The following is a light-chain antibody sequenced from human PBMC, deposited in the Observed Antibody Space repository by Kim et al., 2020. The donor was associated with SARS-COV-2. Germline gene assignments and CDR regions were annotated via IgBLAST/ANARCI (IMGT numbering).Light chain of an antibody. CDR3: LLSYSGARV. CDR2: DTN. Sequence: PGGPVPLTCDSSTGAVTSGHYPYWFQQKPGQAPRTLIFDTNNKHSWTPARFSGSLLGGKAALTLSGAQSEDEAEYYCLLSYSGARVFGGGTQLTVL. J-gene: IGLJ2*01. V-gene: IGLV7-46*01. CDR1: TGAVTSGHY.